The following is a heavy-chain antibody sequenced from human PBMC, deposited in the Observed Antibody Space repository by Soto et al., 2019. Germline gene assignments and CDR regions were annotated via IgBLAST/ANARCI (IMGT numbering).Heavy chain of an antibody. CDR1: GGSFSGYY. V-gene: IGHV4-34*01. J-gene: IGHJ4*02. Sequence: PSETLSLTCAVYGGSFSGYYWSWIRQPPGKGLEWIGEINHSGSTNYNPSLKSRVTISVDTSKNQFSLKLSSVTAADTAVYYCARERSRMVYAKDFDYWGQGTLVTVSS. CDR3: ARERSRMVYAKDFDY. CDR2: INHSGST. D-gene: IGHD2-8*01.